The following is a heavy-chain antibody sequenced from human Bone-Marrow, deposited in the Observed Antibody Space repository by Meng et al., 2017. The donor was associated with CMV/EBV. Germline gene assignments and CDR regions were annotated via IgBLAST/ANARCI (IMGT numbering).Heavy chain of an antibody. CDR2: ISYDGSNK. J-gene: IGHJ2*01. Sequence: GSLRLSCAASGFTFSSYAMHWVRQAPGKGLEWVAVISYDGSNKYYADSVKGRFTISRDNSKNTLYLQMNSLRAEDTAVYYCARGGQEYCSSTSCYWYFDLWGRGTLVTVSS. CDR1: GFTFSSYA. D-gene: IGHD2-2*01. V-gene: IGHV3-30*04. CDR3: ARGGQEYCSSTSCYWYFDL.